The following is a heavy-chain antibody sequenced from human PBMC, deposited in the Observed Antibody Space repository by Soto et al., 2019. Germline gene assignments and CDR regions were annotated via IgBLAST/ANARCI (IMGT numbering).Heavy chain of an antibody. V-gene: IGHV3-21*01. CDR3: TRDQGGSYDSWFDP. CDR2: ISSGGSYI. J-gene: IGHJ5*02. D-gene: IGHD1-26*01. CDR1: FTFSMYS. Sequence: EVQVVESGGVLVQPGGSLRLSCSFTFSMYSMNWVRQAPGKGLEWVASISSGGSYIKYADSVKGRFTISRDNAKNSVSLQMNSLRVDDTAVYFCTRDQGGSYDSWFDPWGQGTLVTVSS.